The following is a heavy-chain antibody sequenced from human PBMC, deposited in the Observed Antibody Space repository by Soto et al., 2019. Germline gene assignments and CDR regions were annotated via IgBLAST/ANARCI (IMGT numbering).Heavy chain of an antibody. CDR1: GFTFSDYY. J-gene: IGHJ4*02. D-gene: IGHD1-26*01. CDR3: AREMVGGYFDY. V-gene: IGHV3-11*06. CDR2: ISSSSSYT. Sequence: PGGSLRLSCAASGFTFSDYYMSWIRQAPGKGLEWVSYISSSSSYTNYADSVKGRFTISRDNAKNSLYLQMNSLGDDDTAVYYCAREMVGGYFDYWGQGTLVTVSS.